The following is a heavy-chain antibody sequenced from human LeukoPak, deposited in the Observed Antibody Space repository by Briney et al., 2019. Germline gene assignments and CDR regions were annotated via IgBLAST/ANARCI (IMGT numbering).Heavy chain of an antibody. CDR2: ISWSSGSI. CDR3: AKDPTHYRVWDYYETIGLSY. V-gene: IGHV3-9*01. J-gene: IGHJ4*02. D-gene: IGHD3-22*01. Sequence: GGSLRLSCAASGFTFDDYAMHWVRQAPGKGLEWVSGISWSSGSIGYADSVKGRFTISRDNSKNTLNLQMNSLRAEDTAVYYCAKDPTHYRVWDYYETIGLSYWGQGTLVTVSS. CDR1: GFTFDDYA.